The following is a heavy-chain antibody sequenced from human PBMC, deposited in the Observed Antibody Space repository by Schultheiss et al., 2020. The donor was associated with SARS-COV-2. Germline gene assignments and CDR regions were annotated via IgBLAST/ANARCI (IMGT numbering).Heavy chain of an antibody. CDR1: GGTFSSYA. CDR2: IIPIFGTA. J-gene: IGHJ4*02. V-gene: IGHV1-69*01. D-gene: IGHD3-22*01. CDR3: AREDSSGYYYFDY. Sequence: GGSLRLSCKASGGTFSSYAISWVRQAPGQGLEWMGGIIPIFGTANYAQKFQGRVTITADESTSTAYMELRSLRSDDTAVYYCAREDSSGYYYFDYWGQGTLVTVSS.